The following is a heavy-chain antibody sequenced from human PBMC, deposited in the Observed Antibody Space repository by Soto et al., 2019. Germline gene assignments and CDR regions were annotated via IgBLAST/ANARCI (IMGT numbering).Heavy chain of an antibody. Sequence: QVQLQESGPGLVKPSGTLSLTCAVSGGSISSSNWWSWVRQPPGKGLEWIGEIYHSGSTNYNPSLKRRLTKAVDQPKHRFSLKLRSVTAADTAVYYRAKRPPTPFHSWGQGTLVTVSS. CDR2: IYHSGST. CDR3: AKRPPTPFHS. CDR1: GGSISSSNW. V-gene: IGHV4-4*02. J-gene: IGHJ4*02.